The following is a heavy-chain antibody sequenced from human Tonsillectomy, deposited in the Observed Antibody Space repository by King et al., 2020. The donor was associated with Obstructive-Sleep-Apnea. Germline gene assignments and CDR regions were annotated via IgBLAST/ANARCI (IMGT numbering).Heavy chain of an antibody. Sequence: QLQESGPGLVKPSETLSLTCTVSGGSISNYFWSWIRQPPGKGLEWIGYIYYSWSTNSNPSLKSRIIISLDTSKNQFSLKLSSVTAADTAVYFCASPPAIHDILTGYYAYFDSWGQGTPVTVSS. V-gene: IGHV4-59*01. CDR1: GGSISNYF. D-gene: IGHD3-9*01. J-gene: IGHJ4*02. CDR3: ASPPAIHDILTGYYAYFDS. CDR2: IYYSWST.